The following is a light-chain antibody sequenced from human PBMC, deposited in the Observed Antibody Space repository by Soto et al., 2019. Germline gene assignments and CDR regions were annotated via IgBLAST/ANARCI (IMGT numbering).Light chain of an antibody. CDR1: QSVTSSH. CDR3: QQRHMWPIT. J-gene: IGKJ5*01. CDR2: GAY. Sequence: EIVLTQTPGTLSLSPGERATLSCRASQSVTSSHLAWYQQKPGQAPRLLIYGAYNRATGIPPRFSGSGSGTDFTLTISSLEPEDSAVYYCQQRHMWPITFGQGTRLEIK. V-gene: IGKV3D-20*02.